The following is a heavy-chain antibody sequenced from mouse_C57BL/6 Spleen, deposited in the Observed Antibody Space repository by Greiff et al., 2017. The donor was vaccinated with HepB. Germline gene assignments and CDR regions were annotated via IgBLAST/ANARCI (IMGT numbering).Heavy chain of an antibody. CDR3: ARGSYDYYFDY. V-gene: IGHV5-16*01. Sequence: EVKVVESEGGLVQPGSSMKLSCTASGFTFSDYYMAWVRQVPEKGLEWVANINYDGSSTYYLDSLKSRFIISRDNAKNILYLQMSSLKSEDTATYYCARGSYDYYFDYWGQGTTLTVSS. J-gene: IGHJ2*01. D-gene: IGHD2-4*01. CDR1: GFTFSDYY. CDR2: INYDGSST.